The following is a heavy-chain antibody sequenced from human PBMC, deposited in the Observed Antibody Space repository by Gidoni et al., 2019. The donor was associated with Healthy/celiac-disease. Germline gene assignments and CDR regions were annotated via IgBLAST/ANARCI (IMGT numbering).Heavy chain of an antibody. D-gene: IGHD6-19*01. Sequence: QVQLVQSGAEVKKPGSSVRVSCKAYGGTLSSYAISWVRQAPGQVLEWLGGIIPIFGTDNSAQKFQGRVTITADESTSTAYMELSSLRSEDTAVYYCAREVGSGWYRGFDPWGQGTLVTVSS. CDR2: IIPIFGTD. J-gene: IGHJ5*02. CDR3: AREVGSGWYRGFDP. V-gene: IGHV1-69*01. CDR1: GGTLSSYA.